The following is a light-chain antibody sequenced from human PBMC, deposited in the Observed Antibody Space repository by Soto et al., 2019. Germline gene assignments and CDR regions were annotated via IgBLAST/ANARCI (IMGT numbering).Light chain of an antibody. CDR1: STDVGGYKY. V-gene: IGLV2-14*01. Sequence: QSVLTQPASVSGSPGQSITISCTGTSTDVGGYKYVSWFQQHPGKAPKLMIYEVNNRPSGVSNRFSGSKSGNTASLTISGLQAEDEADYYCSSYTSSSTQVFGGGTKVTVL. J-gene: IGLJ3*02. CDR3: SSYTSSSTQV. CDR2: EVN.